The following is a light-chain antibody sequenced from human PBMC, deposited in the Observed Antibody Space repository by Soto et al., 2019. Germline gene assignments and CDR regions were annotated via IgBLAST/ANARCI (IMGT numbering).Light chain of an antibody. CDR1: QSISSW. CDR2: DAS. J-gene: IGKJ1*01. CDR3: QQYNSYSWT. V-gene: IGKV1-5*01. Sequence: DIQMTQSPSTLSASVGDRVTITCRASQSISSWLAWYQQKPGKAPKLLIYDASSLESGVPSRFSGSGSGTEFTLTIRSMQTDAFANYYCQQYNSYSWTFGQGTKVDIK.